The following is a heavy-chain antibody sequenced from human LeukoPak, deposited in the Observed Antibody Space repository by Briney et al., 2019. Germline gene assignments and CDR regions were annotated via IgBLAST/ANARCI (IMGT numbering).Heavy chain of an antibody. CDR1: GYTFTGHY. Sequence: ASVKVSCKASGYTFTGHYMHWVRQAPGQGLEWMGWINPNSGGTKFGQKFQGRVTMTRDTSISTAYMELSGLTSDDTAVYYCARDAFTGFSSSWYGDYWGQGTLVTVS. CDR2: INPNSGGT. J-gene: IGHJ4*02. D-gene: IGHD6-13*01. V-gene: IGHV1-2*02. CDR3: ARDAFTGFSSSWYGDY.